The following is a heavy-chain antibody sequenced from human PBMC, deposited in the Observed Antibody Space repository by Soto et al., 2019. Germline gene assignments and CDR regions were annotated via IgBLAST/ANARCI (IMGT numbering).Heavy chain of an antibody. D-gene: IGHD3-10*01. V-gene: IGHV3-74*01. CDR3: VRGPRPSSVGTGAF. J-gene: IGHJ4*02. CDR2: ISDDGSTI. CDR1: GFVFSMYW. Sequence: EVQLVESGGGLVQPGGSVRLSCAASGFVFSMYWMHWVRQAPDKGLEWVSRISDDGSTIHYADSVKGRFSISRDNAQNILFLEMTALRDDDTAVYYCVRGPRPSSVGTGAFWGQGPPVTVSS.